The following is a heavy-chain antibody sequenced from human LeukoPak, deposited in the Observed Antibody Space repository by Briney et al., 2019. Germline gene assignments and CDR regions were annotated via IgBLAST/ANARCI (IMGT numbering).Heavy chain of an antibody. V-gene: IGHV1-2*02. CDR3: ARDMADY. J-gene: IGHJ4*02. Sequence: ASVKVSCKASAYTFTDYYIHWVRQAAGQGLEWMGWINPDNGDTDYAQKFEGRVTMTRDTSITTAYMELARLISDDTAVYYCARDMADYWGQGTLVTVSS. D-gene: IGHD5-24*01. CDR1: AYTFTDYY. CDR2: INPDNGDT.